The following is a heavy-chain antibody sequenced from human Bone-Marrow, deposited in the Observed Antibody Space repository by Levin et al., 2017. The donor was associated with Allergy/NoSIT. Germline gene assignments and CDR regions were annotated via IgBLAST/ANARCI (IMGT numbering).Heavy chain of an antibody. J-gene: IGHJ4*02. CDR3: ARIFRGYSSGWYGY. V-gene: IGHV3-20*04. Sequence: GGSLRLSCAASGFTFDDFGMSWVRQPPGKGLEWVASIDWNGSKTRYAESVRGRFTISRDNDNNSLYLQMDSLRPEDTAFYYCARIFRGYSSGWYGYWGQGILVTVSS. D-gene: IGHD6-19*01. CDR1: GFTFDDFG. CDR2: IDWNGSKT.